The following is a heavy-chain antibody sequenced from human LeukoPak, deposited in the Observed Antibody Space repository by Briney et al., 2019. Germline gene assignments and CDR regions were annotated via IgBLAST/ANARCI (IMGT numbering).Heavy chain of an antibody. V-gene: IGHV1-18*01. CDR1: GYTFTSYG. CDR2: ISAYNGNT. D-gene: IGHD3-3*01. CDR3: ARVIITIFGVVIKAHDY. J-gene: IGHJ4*02. Sequence: ASVKVSCKASGYTFTSYGISWVRQAPGRGLEWMGWISAYNGNTNYAQKLQGRVTMTTDTSTSTAYMELRSLRSDDTAVYYCARVIITIFGVVIKAHDYWGQGTLVTVSS.